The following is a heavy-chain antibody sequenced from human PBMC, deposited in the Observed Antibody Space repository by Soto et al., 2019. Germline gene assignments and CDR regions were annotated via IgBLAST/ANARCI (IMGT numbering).Heavy chain of an antibody. Sequence: ASVKVSCKASGGTFSSYTISWVRQAPGQGLEWMGRIIPILGIANYAQKFQGRVTITADKSTSTAYMELSSLRSEDTAVYYCARDILTGNNSHWFDPWGKGPLVTASP. CDR3: ARDILTGNNSHWFDP. D-gene: IGHD3-9*01. V-gene: IGHV1-69*02. J-gene: IGHJ5*02. CDR1: GGTFSSYT. CDR2: IIPILGIA.